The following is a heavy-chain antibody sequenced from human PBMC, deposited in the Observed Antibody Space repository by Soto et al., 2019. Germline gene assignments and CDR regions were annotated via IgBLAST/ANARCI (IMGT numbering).Heavy chain of an antibody. CDR1: GFTFSNAW. D-gene: IGHD3-22*01. V-gene: IGHV3-15*01. J-gene: IGHJ5*02. CDR2: IKSKTDGGTT. Sequence: PGGSLRLSCAASGFTFSNAWMSWGRQAPGKGLEWVGRIKSKTDGGTTDYAAPVKGRFTISRDDSKNTLYLQMNSLKTEDTAVYYCTTVRGYYDSSGINWFDPWGQGTLVTVSS. CDR3: TTVRGYYDSSGINWFDP.